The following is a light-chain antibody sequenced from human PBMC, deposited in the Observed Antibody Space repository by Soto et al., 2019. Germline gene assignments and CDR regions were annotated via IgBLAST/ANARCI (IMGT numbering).Light chain of an antibody. J-gene: IGKJ1*01. CDR2: DTS. CDR1: QIVPSNY. Sequence: EIVLTQSPGTLSLSPGERATLSCRASQIVPSNYLAWYQQKPGRAPMLLVSDTSRTAAGIPDRFSGSGSGTDFTLTISRLEPEDFAVYYCQQYLSSWTFGQGTKVEI. CDR3: QQYLSSWT. V-gene: IGKV3-20*01.